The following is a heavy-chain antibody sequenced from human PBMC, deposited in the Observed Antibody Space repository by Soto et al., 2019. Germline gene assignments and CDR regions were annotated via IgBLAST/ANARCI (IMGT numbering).Heavy chain of an antibody. D-gene: IGHD2-2*01. Sequence: ASVKVSCKASGYTFTSYDINWVRQATGQGLEWMGWMNPNSGNTGYAQKFQGRVTMTRNTSISTAYMELSSLRSEDTAVYYCARGPRIVVVPAAHYYYMDVWGKGTTVTVSS. V-gene: IGHV1-8*01. J-gene: IGHJ6*03. CDR3: ARGPRIVVVPAAHYYYMDV. CDR2: MNPNSGNT. CDR1: GYTFTSYD.